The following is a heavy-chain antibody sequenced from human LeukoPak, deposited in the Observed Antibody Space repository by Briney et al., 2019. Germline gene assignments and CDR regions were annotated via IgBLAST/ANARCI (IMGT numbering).Heavy chain of an antibody. D-gene: IGHD6-19*01. CDR3: AKIHSSGWNGPGGDF. Sequence: GGSLRLSCAASGFTFSNYGMHWVCQAPGKRLEWVAFIRYDGDSKYYVDSVEGRFTISRDNTKNILYLQMNRLRVDDTALYHCAKIHSSGWNGPGGDFWGQGTLVTVSS. J-gene: IGHJ4*02. V-gene: IGHV3-30*02. CDR2: IRYDGDSK. CDR1: GFTFSNYG.